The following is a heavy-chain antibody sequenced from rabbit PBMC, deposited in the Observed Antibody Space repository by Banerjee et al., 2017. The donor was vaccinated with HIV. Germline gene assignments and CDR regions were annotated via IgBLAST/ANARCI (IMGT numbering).Heavy chain of an antibody. CDR3: ARDYGLNNDYVFNL. CDR2: IDAGSGGGT. Sequence: QEQLVESGGGLVQPGGSLTLSCKASGFTLSDYWICWVRQAPGKGLEWIGCIDAGSGGGTYYASWAKGRFTSSKTSSTTVTLQMTSLTAADTATYFCARDYGLNNDYVFNLWGPGTLVTVS. J-gene: IGHJ4*01. D-gene: IGHD3-1*01. CDR1: GFTLSDYW. V-gene: IGHV1S45*01.